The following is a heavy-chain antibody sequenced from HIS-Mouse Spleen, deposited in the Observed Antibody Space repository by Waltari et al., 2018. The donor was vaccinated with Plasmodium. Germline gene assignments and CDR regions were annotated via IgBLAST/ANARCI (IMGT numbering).Heavy chain of an antibody. V-gene: IGHV1-18*01. CDR1: GYTFTNYG. Sequence: QVQLVQSGAEVQKPGASVKVSCKASGYTFTNYGISWVRQSPGQGLEWMGCLSPSNCNTLFAQKLMGGVTMTTDTSTSTAYMELRSLRSDDTAVYYCAGGSARDAFNIWGQGTMVTVSS. J-gene: IGHJ3*02. CDR2: LSPSNCNT. CDR3: AGGSARDAFNI. D-gene: IGHD6-25*01.